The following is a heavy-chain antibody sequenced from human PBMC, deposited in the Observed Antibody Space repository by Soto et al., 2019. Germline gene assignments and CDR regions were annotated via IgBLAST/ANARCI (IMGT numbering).Heavy chain of an antibody. CDR2: IIHIFGRP. Sequence: QVQLVQSGTEVKKPGSSVRVSCKASGGTFSTLAVSWVRQAPGKGLEWMGGIIHIFGRPVYAQKFQGRVTITADESTSIVYMELGSLSSDDTAVYYCARAPYEDYAVPEPNYFDSWGQGTLVTVSS. D-gene: IGHD4-17*01. V-gene: IGHV1-69*01. J-gene: IGHJ4*02. CDR3: ARAPYEDYAVPEPNYFDS. CDR1: GGTFSTLA.